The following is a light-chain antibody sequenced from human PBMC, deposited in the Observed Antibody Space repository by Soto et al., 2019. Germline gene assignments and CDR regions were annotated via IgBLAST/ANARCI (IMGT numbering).Light chain of an antibody. CDR1: SSDVGGHNF. J-gene: IGLJ2*01. V-gene: IGLV2-14*03. Sequence: QSALTQPASVSGSPGQSITISCTGSSSDVGGHNFVSWYQQHPGKAPKLMIYDVTNRPSGVSDRFSGSKSGNTASLTISGLQAEDEADYYCSSYSSYDTLVFGGGTKVTVL. CDR2: DVT. CDR3: SSYSSYDTLV.